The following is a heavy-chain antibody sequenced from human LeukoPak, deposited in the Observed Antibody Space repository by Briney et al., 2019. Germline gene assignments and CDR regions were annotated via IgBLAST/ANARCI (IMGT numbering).Heavy chain of an antibody. CDR3: ARGAVTNYYYYYMDV. D-gene: IGHD4-11*01. CDR1: GGSISSSRDY. CDR2: IYYSGST. Sequence: PSETLSLTCTVSGGSISSSRDYWGWIRQPPGKGLEWIGSIYYSGSTYYNPSLKSRVTISVDTSKNQFSLKLSSVTAADTAVYYCARGAVTNYYYYYMDVWGKGTTVTVSS. V-gene: IGHV4-39*01. J-gene: IGHJ6*03.